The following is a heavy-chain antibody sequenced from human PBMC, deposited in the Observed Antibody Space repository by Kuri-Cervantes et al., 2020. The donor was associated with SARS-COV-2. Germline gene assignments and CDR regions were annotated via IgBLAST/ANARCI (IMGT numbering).Heavy chain of an antibody. Sequence: GGSLRLSCAASGFTFSNYWMHWVRQTPGKGLEWVSRTNTDGSSTSYADSVKGRFTISRDNAKNTLYLQMNSLRAEDTAVYYCARAFLRGGSDYWGQGTLVTVSS. D-gene: IGHD1-26*01. J-gene: IGHJ4*02. V-gene: IGHV3-74*01. CDR2: TNTDGSST. CDR3: ARAFLRGGSDY. CDR1: GFTFSNYW.